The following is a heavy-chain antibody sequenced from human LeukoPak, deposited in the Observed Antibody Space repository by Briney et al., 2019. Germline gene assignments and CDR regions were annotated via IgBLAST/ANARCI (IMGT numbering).Heavy chain of an antibody. CDR3: ATYSSGWYGGFFDY. D-gene: IGHD6-19*01. CDR1: GFTFSSYW. V-gene: IGHV3-7*01. CDR2: IKQDGSEK. J-gene: IGHJ4*02. Sequence: PGGSLRLSCAASGFTFSSYWMSWVRQAPGKGLEWVANIKQDGSEKYYVDSVKGRFTISRDNAKNSLYLQMNRLRAEDTAVYYYATYSSGWYGGFFDYWGQGTLVTVSS.